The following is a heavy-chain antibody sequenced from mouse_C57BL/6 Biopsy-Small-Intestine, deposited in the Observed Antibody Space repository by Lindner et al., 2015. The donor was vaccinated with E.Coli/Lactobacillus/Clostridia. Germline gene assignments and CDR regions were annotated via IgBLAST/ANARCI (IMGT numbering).Heavy chain of an antibody. CDR1: GISITTGNYR. D-gene: IGHD1-1*01. Sequence: VQLQESGPGLVKPSQTVFLICTVTGISITTGNYRWSWIRQFPGNKLEWVGYIYYSGTSSYNPSLTSRTTITRDTPKNQFFLEMNSLTAEDTATYYCARDGGYYGSPYAMDYWGQGTSVTVSS. CDR3: ARDGGYYGSPYAMDY. V-gene: IGHV3-5*01. J-gene: IGHJ4*01. CDR2: IYYSGTS.